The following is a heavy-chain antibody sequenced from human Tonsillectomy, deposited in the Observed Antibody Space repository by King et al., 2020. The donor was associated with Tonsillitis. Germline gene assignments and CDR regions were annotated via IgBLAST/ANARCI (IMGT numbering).Heavy chain of an antibody. CDR1: GFTFSSYS. Sequence: QLVQSGGGLVKPGGSLRVSCAASGFTFSSYSMNWVRQAPGKGLEWVSSISSSGSYIYYADSVKGRFTISRDNAKNSLYLQMNSLRAEDTAVYYCARWGVLAAGGDAFDIWGQGTMVTVSS. V-gene: IGHV3-21*01. D-gene: IGHD3-3*02. J-gene: IGHJ3*02. CDR3: ARWGVLAAGGDAFDI. CDR2: ISSSGSYI.